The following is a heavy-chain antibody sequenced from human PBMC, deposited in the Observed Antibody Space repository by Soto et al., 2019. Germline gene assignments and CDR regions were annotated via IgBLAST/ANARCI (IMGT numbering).Heavy chain of an antibody. V-gene: IGHV3-30-3*01. D-gene: IGHD3-3*01. CDR1: GFTFSNAW. CDR2: ISSDGSNK. J-gene: IGHJ6*01. CDR3: ARETYYDFWSGPYYGMDV. Sequence: PGGSLRLSCAASGFTFSNAWMNWVRQAPGKGLKWVAVISSDGSNKYYADSVKGRFTISRDNSKNTLYLQMNSLRAEETAVYYCARETYYDFWSGPYYGMDVWGQGTTVTVSS.